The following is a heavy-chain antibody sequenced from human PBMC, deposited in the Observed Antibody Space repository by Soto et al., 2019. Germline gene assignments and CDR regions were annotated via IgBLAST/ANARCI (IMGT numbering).Heavy chain of an antibody. J-gene: IGHJ3*01. CDR3: ARELGYCSGGSCYMDGAFDF. Sequence: GGSLRLSCAASGFTFSSYAMSWVRQAPGKGLEWVSVISGSGDSTYYADSVKGRFTISRDNSKNTLYVQMNSLRAEDTAVYYSARELGYCSGGSCYMDGAFDFWGQGTMVTVSS. CDR1: GFTFSSYA. D-gene: IGHD2-15*01. V-gene: IGHV3-23*01. CDR2: ISGSGDST.